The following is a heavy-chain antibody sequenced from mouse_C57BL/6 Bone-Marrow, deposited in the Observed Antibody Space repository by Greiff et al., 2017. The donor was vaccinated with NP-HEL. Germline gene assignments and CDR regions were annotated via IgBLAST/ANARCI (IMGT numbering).Heavy chain of an antibody. D-gene: IGHD1-1*01. J-gene: IGHJ3*01. CDR3: ARDTTVVPFAY. V-gene: IGHV1-7*01. Sequence: VQVVESGAELAKPGASVKLSCKASGYTFTSYWMHWVKQRPGQGLEWIGYINPSSGYTKYNQKFKDKATLTADKSSSTAYMQLSSLTYEDSAVYYCARDTTVVPFAYWGQGTLVTVSA. CDR1: GYTFTSYW. CDR2: INPSSGYT.